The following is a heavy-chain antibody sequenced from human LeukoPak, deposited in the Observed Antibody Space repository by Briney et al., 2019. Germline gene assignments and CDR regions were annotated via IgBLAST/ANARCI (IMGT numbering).Heavy chain of an antibody. CDR3: ARVGGGFAVSHPGAGFDL. V-gene: IGHV1-18*01. D-gene: IGHD3-16*01. CDR2: ISAYNGNT. Sequence: GASVKVSCKASGYTFTSYGISWVRQAPGQGLEWMGWISAYNGNTNYAQKLQGRVTMTTDTSTSTAYMELRSLRSDDTAVYYCARVGGGFAVSHPGAGFDLWGQGTLVTVSS. CDR1: GYTFTSYG. J-gene: IGHJ5*02.